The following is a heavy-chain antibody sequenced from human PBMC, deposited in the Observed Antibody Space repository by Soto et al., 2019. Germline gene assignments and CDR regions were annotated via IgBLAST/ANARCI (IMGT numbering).Heavy chain of an antibody. J-gene: IGHJ4*02. CDR1: GFTFSSYA. V-gene: IGHV3-23*01. D-gene: IGHD1-26*01. CDR3: AKETSGRWDY. CDR2: ISSSGGGT. Sequence: EVQLLESGGGLVQPGGSLTLSCAASGFTFSSYAMSWVRQAPGKGLDWVSSISSSGGGTYYADSVKGRFTISRDNSKNTLNLQMNSLRAEDTAVYYCAKETSGRWDYWGQGTLVTVSS.